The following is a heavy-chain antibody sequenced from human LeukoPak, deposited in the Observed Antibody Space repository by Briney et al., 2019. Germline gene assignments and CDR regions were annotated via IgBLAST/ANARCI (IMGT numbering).Heavy chain of an antibody. V-gene: IGHV3-74*01. J-gene: IGHJ4*02. D-gene: IGHD6-19*01. CDR1: GFTFSKYW. Sequence: GGSLRLSCAASGFTFSKYWMLWVRKAPGKGLESVSRINTDGTVTTYAYSVKGRFTISIDNADNTMYLQMNSVRDEDTAVYYCATKQWLAPPPDSWGQGTPVTVSS. CDR3: ATKQWLAPPPDS. CDR2: INTDGTVT.